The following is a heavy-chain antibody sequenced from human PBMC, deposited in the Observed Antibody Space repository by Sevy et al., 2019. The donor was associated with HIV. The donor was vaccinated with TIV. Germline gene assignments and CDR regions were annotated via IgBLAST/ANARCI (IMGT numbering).Heavy chain of an antibody. CDR2: INESGIT. CDR3: ARSPPVVVVPGAPSWFDP. J-gene: IGHJ5*02. V-gene: IGHV4-34*01. D-gene: IGHD2-2*01. Sequence: KQSQTLSLTCAVHDGSFSGYYWNWIRQLPGKGLEWIGEINESGITYYNPSLKSRVTISVDTSKKQFSLKLNSVTAADTAVYFCARSPPVVVVPGAPSWFDPCGQGTLVTVSS. CDR1: DGSFSGYY.